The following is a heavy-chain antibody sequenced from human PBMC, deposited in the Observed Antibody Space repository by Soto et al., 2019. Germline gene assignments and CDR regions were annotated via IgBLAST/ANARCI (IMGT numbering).Heavy chain of an antibody. J-gene: IGHJ4*02. CDR3: ASGGVSYYDSSCYYSYYFDY. CDR1: GGTFSSYA. CDR2: IIPIFGTA. Sequence: QVQLVQSGAEVKKPGSSVKVSCKASGGTFSSYAISWVRQAPGQGLEWMGGIIPIFGTANYAQKFQGRVTITADESTSTAYMELSRLRSEDTAVYYCASGGVSYYDSSCYYSYYFDYWGQGTLVTVSS. V-gene: IGHV1-69*01. D-gene: IGHD3-22*01.